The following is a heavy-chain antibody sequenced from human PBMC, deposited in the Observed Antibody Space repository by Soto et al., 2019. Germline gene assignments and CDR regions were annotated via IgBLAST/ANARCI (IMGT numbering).Heavy chain of an antibody. CDR1: GFTFSSYA. V-gene: IGHV3-23*01. CDR3: AKPSSGWYGGGDY. CDR2: ISGSGGST. J-gene: IGHJ4*02. D-gene: IGHD6-19*01. Sequence: EVQLLESGGGLVQPGGSLRLSCAASGFTFSSYAMSWVRQARGKGLEWVSAISGSGGSTYYADSVKGRFTISRDNSKNTLYLQMNSLRAEDTAVYYCAKPSSGWYGGGDYWGQGTLVTVSS.